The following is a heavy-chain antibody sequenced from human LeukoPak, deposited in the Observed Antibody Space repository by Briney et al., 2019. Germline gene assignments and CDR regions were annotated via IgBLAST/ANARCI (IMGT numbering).Heavy chain of an antibody. J-gene: IGHJ5*02. CDR1: GFTFSSYT. CDR3: ARGRFLEWLPLDP. CDR2: ISSSGSTI. D-gene: IGHD3-3*01. Sequence: GGSLRLSCAASGFTFSSYTLNWVRQAPGKGLEWVSYISSSGSTIYYADSVKGRFTISRDNAKNSLYLQMNSLRAEDTAVYYCARGRFLEWLPLDPWGQGTLVTVSS. V-gene: IGHV3-48*04.